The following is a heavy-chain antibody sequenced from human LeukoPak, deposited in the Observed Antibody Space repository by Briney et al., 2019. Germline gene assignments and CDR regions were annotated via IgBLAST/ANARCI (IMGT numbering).Heavy chain of an antibody. J-gene: IGHJ4*02. CDR3: AREIVGATDFGC. D-gene: IGHD1-26*01. CDR2: INPNSGGT. CDR1: GYTFTGYY. Sequence: ASVKVSCRASGYTFTGYYMHWVRQAPGQGFEWMGWINPNSGGTNYAQKFQGRVTMTRDTSISTAYMELSRLRSDDTAVYYCAREIVGATDFGCWGQGTLVTVSS. V-gene: IGHV1-2*02.